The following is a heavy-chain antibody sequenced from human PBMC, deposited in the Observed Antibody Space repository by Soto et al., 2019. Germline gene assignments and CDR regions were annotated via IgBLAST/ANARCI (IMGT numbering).Heavy chain of an antibody. D-gene: IGHD6-13*01. CDR2: ISAYNGNT. CDR1: GYTFTSYG. J-gene: IGHJ6*02. CDR3: ARDRKAARYYYYYYGMDV. V-gene: IGHV1-18*01. Sequence: QVQLVQSGAEVKKPGASVKVSCKASGYTFTSYGISWVRQAPGQGLEWMGWISAYNGNTNYAQKLQGRVTMTTDTSTSTAYMELRSLRSDDTAVYYCARDRKAARYYYYYYGMDVWGQGTTVTVSS.